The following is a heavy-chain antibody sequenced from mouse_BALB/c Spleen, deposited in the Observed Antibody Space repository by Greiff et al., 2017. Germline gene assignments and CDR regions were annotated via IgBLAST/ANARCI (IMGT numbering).Heavy chain of an antibody. V-gene: IGHV1-5*01. Sequence: EVQGVESGTVLARPGASVKMSCKASGYSFTSYWMHWVKQRPGQGLEWIGAIYPGNSDTSYNQKFKGKAKLTAVTSASTAYMELSSLTNEDSAVYYCTRSDGRGAMDYWGQGTSVTVSS. J-gene: IGHJ4*01. D-gene: IGHD1-1*01. CDR3: TRSDGRGAMDY. CDR1: GYSFTSYW. CDR2: IYPGNSDT.